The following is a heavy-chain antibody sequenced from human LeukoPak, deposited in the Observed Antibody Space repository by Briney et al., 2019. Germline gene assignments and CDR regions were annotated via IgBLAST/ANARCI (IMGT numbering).Heavy chain of an antibody. D-gene: IGHD6-13*01. V-gene: IGHV3-23*01. Sequence: GGSLRLSCAASGYTFSSFWIHWVRQAPGKGLEWVSAISGTGGSTYYADSVKGRFTISRDNSKNTLYLQMNSLRAEDTAVYYCAKGSRVQAAAGTTIDYWGQGTLVTVSS. CDR3: AKGSRVQAAAGTTIDY. J-gene: IGHJ4*02. CDR2: ISGTGGST. CDR1: GYTFSSFW.